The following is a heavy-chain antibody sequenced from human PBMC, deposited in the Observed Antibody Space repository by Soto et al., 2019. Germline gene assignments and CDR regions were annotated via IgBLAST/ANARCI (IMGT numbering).Heavy chain of an antibody. CDR3: ARYRSSSIYYYYYMDV. CDR1: GYTLTSYG. V-gene: IGHV1-18*01. Sequence: ASVKVSCKASGYTLTSYGISWVRQAPGQGLEWMGWISAYNGNTNYAQKLQGRVTMTTDTSTSTAYMELRSLRSDDTAVYYCARYRSSSIYYYYYMDVWGKGTTVTVSS. CDR2: ISAYNGNT. D-gene: IGHD6-6*01. J-gene: IGHJ6*03.